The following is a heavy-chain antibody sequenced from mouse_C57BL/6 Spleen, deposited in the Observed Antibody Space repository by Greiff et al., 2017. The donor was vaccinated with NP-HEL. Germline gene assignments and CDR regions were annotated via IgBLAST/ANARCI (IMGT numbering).Heavy chain of an antibody. V-gene: IGHV1-53*01. D-gene: IGHD2-4*01. J-gene: IGHJ3*01. CDR1: GYTFTSYW. Sequence: QVHVKQPGTELVKPGASVKLSCKASGYTFTSYWMHWVKQRPGQGLEWIGNINPSNGGTNYNEKFKSKATLTVDKSSSTAYMQLSSLTSEDSAVYYGARSYYDYDVAWFAYWGQGTLVTVSA. CDR2: INPSNGGT. CDR3: ARSYYDYDVAWFAY.